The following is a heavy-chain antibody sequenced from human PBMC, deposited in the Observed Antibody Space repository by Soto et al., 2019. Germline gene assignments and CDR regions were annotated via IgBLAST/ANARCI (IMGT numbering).Heavy chain of an antibody. V-gene: IGHV4-61*08. CDR3: ARSVRRQTPGAFDI. CDR2: IYYSGST. CDR1: GGSISSGDYY. J-gene: IGHJ3*02. D-gene: IGHD6-6*01. Sequence: SETLSLTCTVSGGSISSGDYYWSWIRQPPGKGLEWIGSIYYSGSTNYNPSLKSRVTISVDTSKNQFSLKLSSVTAADTAVYYCARSVRRQTPGAFDIWGQGTMVTVSS.